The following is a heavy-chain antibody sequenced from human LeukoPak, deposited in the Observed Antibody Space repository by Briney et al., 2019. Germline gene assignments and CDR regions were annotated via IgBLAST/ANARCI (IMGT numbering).Heavy chain of an antibody. J-gene: IGHJ4*02. CDR3: ARGRTGAAALDF. CDR1: GGSFSGHY. D-gene: IGHD6-25*01. CDR2: STHSGST. Sequence: SETLSLTCAVYGGSFSGHYWTWTRQSPGKGLEWIGESTHSGSTNYNPSLKSRLTISVDTFKNQFSLKLTSVSAADTAVYHCARGRTGAAALDFWGPGTLVTVSS. V-gene: IGHV4-34*01.